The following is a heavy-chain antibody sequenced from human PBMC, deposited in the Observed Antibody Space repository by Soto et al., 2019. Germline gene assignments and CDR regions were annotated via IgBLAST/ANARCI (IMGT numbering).Heavy chain of an antibody. CDR2: IRSKANSYAT. D-gene: IGHD3-22*01. CDR1: GFTFSGSA. CDR3: TRGEYYYDSSGSQAY. Sequence: VGSLRLSCAASGFTFSGSAMHWVRQASGKGLEWVGRIRSKANSYATAYAASVKGRFTISRDDSKNTAYLQMNSLKTEDTAVYYCTRGEYYYDSSGSQAYWGQGTLVTVS. V-gene: IGHV3-73*01. J-gene: IGHJ4*02.